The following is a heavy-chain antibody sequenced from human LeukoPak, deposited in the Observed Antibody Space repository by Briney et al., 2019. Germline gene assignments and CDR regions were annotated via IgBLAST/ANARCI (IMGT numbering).Heavy chain of an antibody. CDR2: INHSGST. CDR1: GGSISSYY. D-gene: IGHD6-19*01. J-gene: IGHJ4*02. V-gene: IGHV4-34*01. Sequence: SETLSLTCTVSGGSISSYYWSWIRQPPGKGLEWMGEINHSGSTNYNPSLKSRVTISVDTSKNQFSLKLSSVTAADTAVYYCARASSGWYEAPYYFDYWGQGTLVTVSS. CDR3: ARASSGWYEAPYYFDY.